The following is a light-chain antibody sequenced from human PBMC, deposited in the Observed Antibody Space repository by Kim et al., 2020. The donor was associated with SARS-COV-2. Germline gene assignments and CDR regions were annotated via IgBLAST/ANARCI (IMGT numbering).Light chain of an antibody. CDR1: QGISNY. J-gene: IGKJ2*01. Sequence: SASVGDRVTITCRASQGISNYLAWYQQRPGKVPKLLIYTASTLQSGVPSRFSGSGYGTEFTLTIGSLQPEDVATYYCQKYDSAPHTFGQGTKLEI. CDR2: TAS. V-gene: IGKV1-27*01. CDR3: QKYDSAPHT.